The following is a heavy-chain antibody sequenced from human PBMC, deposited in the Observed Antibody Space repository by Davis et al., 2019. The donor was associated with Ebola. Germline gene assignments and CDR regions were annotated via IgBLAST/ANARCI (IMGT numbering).Heavy chain of an antibody. CDR1: GFTFSNYW. V-gene: IGHV3-7*03. Sequence: GESLKISCASSGFTFSNYWMNWVRQAPGKGLEWVTNIRQDGSATSYVDSVRGRFAISRANAENSLYLQMNSLRAEDTAIYYCARTGDYDSAFDIWGQGTLVTVSS. D-gene: IGHD4-17*01. J-gene: IGHJ3*02. CDR2: IRQDGSAT. CDR3: ARTGDYDSAFDI.